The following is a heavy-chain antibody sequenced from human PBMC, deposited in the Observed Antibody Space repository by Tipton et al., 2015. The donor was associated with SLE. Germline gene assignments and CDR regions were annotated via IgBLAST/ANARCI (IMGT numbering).Heavy chain of an antibody. CDR1: GGSFSGYY. CDR2: INHSGST. CDR3: ARDQGYGGYARGFDY. Sequence: TLSLTCAVYGGSFSGYYWSWIRQPPGKGLEWIGEINHSGSTNYNPSLKSRVTISVDTSKNQFSLKLSSVTAADTAVYYCARDQGYGGYARGFDYWGQGTLVTVSS. D-gene: IGHD4-23*01. J-gene: IGHJ4*02. V-gene: IGHV4-34*01.